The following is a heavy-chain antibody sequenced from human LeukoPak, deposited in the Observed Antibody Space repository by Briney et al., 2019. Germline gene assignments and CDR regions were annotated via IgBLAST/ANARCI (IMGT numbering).Heavy chain of an antibody. CDR1: GFTFDDYA. CDR3: ARSGVVPDPFDY. J-gene: IGHJ4*02. V-gene: IGHV3-9*01. CDR2: ISWNSGSI. Sequence: PGRSLRLSCAASGFTFDDYAMHWVRQAPGKGLEWVSGISWNSGSIGYADSVKGRFTISRDNAKNSLYLQMNSLRAEDTAVYYCARSGVVPDPFDYWGQGTLVTVSS. D-gene: IGHD2-2*01.